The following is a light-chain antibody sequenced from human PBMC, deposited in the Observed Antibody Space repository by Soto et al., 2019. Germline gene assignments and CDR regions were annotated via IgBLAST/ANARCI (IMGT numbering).Light chain of an antibody. J-gene: IGKJ1*01. CDR1: QSISTW. V-gene: IGKV1-5*01. Sequence: DIQMTQSPSTLSASVGDRVTITCRASQSISTWLAWYQQKPGKAPKLLIYDASSLESGVPSSFSGSGSGTGFTLTISSLQAEDFASYYCQQYNSYSTFGQGPKVEIK. CDR2: DAS. CDR3: QQYNSYST.